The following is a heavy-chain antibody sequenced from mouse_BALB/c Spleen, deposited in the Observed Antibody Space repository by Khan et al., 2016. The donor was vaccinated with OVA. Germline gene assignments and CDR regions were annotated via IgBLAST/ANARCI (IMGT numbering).Heavy chain of an antibody. Sequence: QVQLKASGPGLVAPSQSLSITCTVSGFSLSRSNVHWVRQPPGKGLEWLGMIWGGGGTDYNSTLKSRLSIRKDNSKSQVLLKMNSLQTDDTAMYYCARAYYRYDGYYAMDYWGQGTSVTVSS. CDR3: ARAYYRYDGYYAMDY. CDR1: GFSLSRSN. J-gene: IGHJ4*01. V-gene: IGHV2-6-4*01. CDR2: IWGGGGT. D-gene: IGHD2-14*01.